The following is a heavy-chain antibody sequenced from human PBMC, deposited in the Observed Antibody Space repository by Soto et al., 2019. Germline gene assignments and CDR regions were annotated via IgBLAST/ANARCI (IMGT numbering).Heavy chain of an antibody. CDR3: ARAAPPNYSYYGMDV. Sequence: ASVKVSCKASGYTFTGYYMHWVRQAPGQGLEWMGWINPNSGGTNYAQKFQGRVTMTRDTSISTAYMELSRLRSDDTAVYYCARAAPPNYSYYGMDVWGQGTTVTVSS. D-gene: IGHD6-6*01. CDR2: INPNSGGT. J-gene: IGHJ6*02. CDR1: GYTFTGYY. V-gene: IGHV1-2*02.